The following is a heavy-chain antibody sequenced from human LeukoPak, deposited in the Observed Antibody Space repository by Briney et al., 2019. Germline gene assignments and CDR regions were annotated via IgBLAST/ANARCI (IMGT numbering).Heavy chain of an antibody. V-gene: IGHV3-7*01. J-gene: IGHJ3*02. D-gene: IGHD3-10*01. CDR3: ARSWFGELSGAFDI. CDR2: IKQDGSEK. Sequence: GGSLRLSCAASGFTFSSYWMSWVRQAPGKGLEWVANIKQDGSEKYYVDSVKGRFTISRDNAKNSLYLQMNSLRAEDTAVYYCARSWFGELSGAFDIWGQGTMVTVSS. CDR1: GFTFSSYW.